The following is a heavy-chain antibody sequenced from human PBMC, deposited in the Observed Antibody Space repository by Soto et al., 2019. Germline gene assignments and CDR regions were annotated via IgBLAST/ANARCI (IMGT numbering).Heavy chain of an antibody. Sequence: PGGSLRHSCAASGFSVTRNYMTWVRQAPGKGLECVSVIYAGGNTYYPDSVKGRFTISSDNSKNTLFLQMNNLRAEDTAVYYCARVTTFYDILTSSYALNYFDYWGQGTRVTVSS. D-gene: IGHD3-9*01. CDR3: ARVTTFYDILTSSYALNYFDY. J-gene: IGHJ4*02. CDR2: IYAGGNT. CDR1: GFSVTRNY. V-gene: IGHV3-53*01.